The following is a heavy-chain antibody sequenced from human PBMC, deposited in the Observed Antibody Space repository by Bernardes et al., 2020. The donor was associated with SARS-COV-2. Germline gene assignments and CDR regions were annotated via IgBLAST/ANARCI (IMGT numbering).Heavy chain of an antibody. CDR1: GFTISSYG. V-gene: IGHV3-30*03. J-gene: IGHJ4*02. Sequence: GYLSRSCAASGFTISSYGMHWVRPAPGKGLEWVAVISYDGSNKYYADSVKGRFTISRDNSKNTLYLQMNSLRAEDTAVYYCARPNSGSYRASFDYWGQGTLVTVSS. D-gene: IGHD1-26*01. CDR3: ARPNSGSYRASFDY. CDR2: ISYDGSNK.